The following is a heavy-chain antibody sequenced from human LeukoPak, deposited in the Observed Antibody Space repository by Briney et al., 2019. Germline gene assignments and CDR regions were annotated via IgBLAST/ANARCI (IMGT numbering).Heavy chain of an antibody. V-gene: IGHV3-30*04. CDR2: ISYDGSIK. J-gene: IGHJ3*02. CDR1: GFTFSNFA. Sequence: PGRSLRLSCAAPGFTFSNFAMHWVRQAPGKGLEWVAVISYDGSIKYYADSVKGRFTISRDNSKNTLYPQMNSLRAEDTAVYYCAREDMTTVTTRWAFDIWGQGSMVTVSP. CDR3: AREDMTTVTTRWAFDI. D-gene: IGHD4-17*01.